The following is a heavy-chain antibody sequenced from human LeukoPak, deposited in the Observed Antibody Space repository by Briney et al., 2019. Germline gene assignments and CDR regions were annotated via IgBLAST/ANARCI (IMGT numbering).Heavy chain of an antibody. J-gene: IGHJ6*03. V-gene: IGHV4-4*07. D-gene: IGHD3-3*01. CDR1: GDSISSYY. CDR2: IHTSGST. Sequence: NPSETLSLTCTVSGDSISSYYWSWIRQPAGKGLEWIGRIHTSGSTNHNPSLTSRVTMSVDTSKNQFSLKLSSVTAADTAVYYCARRQNSVTIFGMIRVGYYYMDVWGKGTTVTVS. CDR3: ARRQNSVTIFGMIRVGYYYMDV.